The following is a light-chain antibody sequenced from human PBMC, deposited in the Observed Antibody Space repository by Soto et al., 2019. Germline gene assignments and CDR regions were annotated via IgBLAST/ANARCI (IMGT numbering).Light chain of an antibody. Sequence: QSVLTQPASVSGSPGQSITISCTGTSRDVGGYNYVSWYQHHPGKAPKLMIYDVSNRPSGVSNRFSGSKSGNTASLTISGLQAEDEADYYCNSYTSSSTRVVFGGGTQLTVL. J-gene: IGLJ2*01. CDR2: DVS. CDR3: NSYTSSSTRVV. CDR1: SRDVGGYNY. V-gene: IGLV2-14*03.